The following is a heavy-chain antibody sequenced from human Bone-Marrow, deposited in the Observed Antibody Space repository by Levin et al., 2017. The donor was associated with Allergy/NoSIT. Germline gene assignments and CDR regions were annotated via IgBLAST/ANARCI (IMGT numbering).Heavy chain of an antibody. CDR3: AVFSFRYGTFDV. D-gene: IGHD3-16*02. J-gene: IGHJ3*01. CDR1: GGSFGGYY. Sequence: SSETLSLTCAVYGGSFGGYYWSWIRQSPGKGLEWLGEISHRGSTTYNPSLKSRVTISVDTLRNQFSLKVNSVTAADTAVYYCAVFSFRYGTFDVWSRGTEVTVSS. V-gene: IGHV4-34*01. CDR2: ISHRGST.